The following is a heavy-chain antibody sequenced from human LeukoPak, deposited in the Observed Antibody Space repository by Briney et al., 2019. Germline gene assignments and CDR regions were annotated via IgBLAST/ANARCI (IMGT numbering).Heavy chain of an antibody. Sequence: TGRSLRLSCAASGFTFSNYGFHWVRQAPGKGLEWVAFISYDGSDKYYADSVKGRFTISRDNSKNTLYLQMNSLRPEDTAMHYRARDASHCTSGTCYKMPDYWGQGTLVTVSS. CDR1: GFTFSNYG. V-gene: IGHV3-30*04. D-gene: IGHD2-15*01. CDR3: ARDASHCTSGTCYKMPDY. CDR2: ISYDGSDK. J-gene: IGHJ4*02.